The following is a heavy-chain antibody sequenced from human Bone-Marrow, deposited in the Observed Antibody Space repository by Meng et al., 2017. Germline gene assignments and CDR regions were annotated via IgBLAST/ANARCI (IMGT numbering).Heavy chain of an antibody. J-gene: IGHJ4*02. V-gene: IGHV1-2*06. Sequence: QGQRVPVGRKGEPPCSSMTAPSKPSAYNFPDYCSHGVRRAPGQGLEWMGRIDPKGGDTHYAQRFQGRVTMTGDTSISTAYMELSGLRSDDTAMYYCARDEDISAAGKLFGDYWGQGTLVTVSS. CDR1: AYNFPDYC. D-gene: IGHD6-13*01. CDR3: ARDEDISAAGKLFGDY. CDR2: IDPKGGDT.